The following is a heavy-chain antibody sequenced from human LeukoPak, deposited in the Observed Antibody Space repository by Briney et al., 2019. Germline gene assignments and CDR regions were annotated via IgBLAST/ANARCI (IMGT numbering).Heavy chain of an antibody. CDR1: GFTFSIYA. D-gene: IGHD1-26*01. Sequence: GGSLRLSCAASGFTFSIYAMSWVRQAPGKGLEWVSAIGDTTYYADSVEGRFTISRDNFKNTLYLQMNSLRAEDAAIYYCAKAFAFVGANFFDYWGQGTLVTVSS. V-gene: IGHV3-23*01. J-gene: IGHJ4*02. CDR3: AKAFAFVGANFFDY. CDR2: IGDTT.